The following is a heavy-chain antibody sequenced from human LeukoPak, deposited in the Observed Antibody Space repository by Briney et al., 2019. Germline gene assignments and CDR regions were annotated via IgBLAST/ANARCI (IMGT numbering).Heavy chain of an antibody. CDR2: INHSGST. V-gene: IGHV4-34*01. J-gene: IGHJ4*02. Sequence: SETLSLTCAVYGGSFSGYYWSWIRQPPGKGLEWIGKINHSGSTNYNPSLKSRVTISVDTSKNQFSLKLSSVTAAVTAVYYCARGDDFWSGYGFGYWGQGTLVTVSS. D-gene: IGHD3-3*01. CDR3: ARGDDFWSGYGFGY. CDR1: GGSFSGYY.